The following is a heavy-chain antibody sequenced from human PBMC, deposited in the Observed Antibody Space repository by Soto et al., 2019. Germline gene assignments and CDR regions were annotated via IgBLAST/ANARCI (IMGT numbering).Heavy chain of an antibody. CDR1: GFTFSSYG. D-gene: IGHD3-16*02. Sequence: QVQLVESGGGVVQPGRSLRLSCAASGFTFSSYGMHWVRQAPGKGLEWVAVIWYDGSNKYYADPVKGRFTISRDNSKNTLYLQMNSLRAEDTAVYYCASSRAGLRLGELSLFDYWGQGTLVTVSS. V-gene: IGHV3-33*01. J-gene: IGHJ4*02. CDR3: ASSRAGLRLGELSLFDY. CDR2: IWYDGSNK.